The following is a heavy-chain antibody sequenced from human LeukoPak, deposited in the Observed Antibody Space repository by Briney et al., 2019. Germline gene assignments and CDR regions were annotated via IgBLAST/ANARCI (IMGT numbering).Heavy chain of an antibody. V-gene: IGHV4-4*02. CDR3: ARRRRILGNSVVVPAAALGRYYFDY. Sequence: SETLFLTCAVSGGSISSSNWWSWVRQPPGKGLEWIGEINHSGSTNYNPSLKSRVTISVDTSKNQFSLKLSSVTAADTAVYYGARRRRILGNSVVVPAAALGRYYFDYWGQGTLVTVSS. J-gene: IGHJ4*02. CDR1: GGSISSSNW. D-gene: IGHD2-2*01. CDR2: INHSGST.